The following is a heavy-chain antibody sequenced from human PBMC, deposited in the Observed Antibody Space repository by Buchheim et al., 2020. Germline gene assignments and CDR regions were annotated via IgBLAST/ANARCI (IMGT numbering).Heavy chain of an antibody. Sequence: QVQLVESGGGVVQPGRSLRLSCAASGFTFSSYGMHWVRQAPGKGLEWVAVISYDGSNKYYADSVKGRFTISRDNSKNTLYLQMNSLRAEDTAVYYCAKDSLNEWSNNYYYGMDVWGQGTT. J-gene: IGHJ6*02. D-gene: IGHD3-3*01. CDR2: ISYDGSNK. CDR1: GFTFSSYG. CDR3: AKDSLNEWSNNYYYGMDV. V-gene: IGHV3-30*18.